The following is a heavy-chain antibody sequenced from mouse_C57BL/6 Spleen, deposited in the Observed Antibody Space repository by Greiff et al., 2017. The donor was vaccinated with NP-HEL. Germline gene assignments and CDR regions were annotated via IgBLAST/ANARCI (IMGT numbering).Heavy chain of an antibody. CDR1: GYSITSGYY. CDR3: AGDYDGAYYFDY. D-gene: IGHD2-4*01. V-gene: IGHV3-6*01. J-gene: IGHJ2*01. CDR2: ISYDGSN. Sequence: VQLQQSGPGLVKPSQSLSLTCSVTGYSITSGYYWNWIRQFPGNKLEWMGYISYDGSNNYNPSLKNRISITRDTSKNQFFLKLNSVTTEDTATYYCAGDYDGAYYFDYWGQGTTLTVSS.